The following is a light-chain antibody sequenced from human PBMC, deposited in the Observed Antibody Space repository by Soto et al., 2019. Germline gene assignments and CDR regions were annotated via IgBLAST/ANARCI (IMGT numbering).Light chain of an antibody. V-gene: IGLV4-60*02. J-gene: IGLJ3*02. CDR1: SGHSSYI. CDR2: LEGSGSY. Sequence: QSVLTQSSSASASLGSSVKLTCTLNSGHSSYIIAWHQQQPGKAPRYLMKLEGSGSYNKGSGVPDRFSGSSSGADRYLTISNLQFEDEADYYCETWDSNPHGVFGGGTKLTVL. CDR3: ETWDSNPHGV.